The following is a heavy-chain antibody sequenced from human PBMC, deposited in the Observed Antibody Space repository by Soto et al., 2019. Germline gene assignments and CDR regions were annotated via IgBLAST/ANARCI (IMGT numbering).Heavy chain of an antibody. D-gene: IGHD2-21*02. Sequence: GASVKVSCKASGYTFTSYYMHWVRQAPGQGLEWMGVINPNSGSTIYAQKFQGRVTMTRDTSISTAYMELSRLRSDDTAVYYCARDGLVTVVTLYYYYGMDVWGQGTTVTVSS. CDR2: INPNSGST. CDR1: GYTFTSYY. V-gene: IGHV1-2*02. CDR3: ARDGLVTVVTLYYYYGMDV. J-gene: IGHJ6*02.